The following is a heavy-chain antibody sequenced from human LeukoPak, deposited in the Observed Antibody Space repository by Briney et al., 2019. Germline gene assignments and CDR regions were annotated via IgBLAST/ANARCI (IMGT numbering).Heavy chain of an antibody. CDR1: GFTFSSYA. CDR2: IANDGGDI. D-gene: IGHD2-2*01. V-gene: IGHV3-23*01. J-gene: IGHJ5*02. CDR3: AKYLGFCNRDSCPRWFDP. Sequence: GGSLRLSCAASGFTFSSYAMTWVRQAPGKGLEWVSAIANDGGDIHYADSVKGRFTISRENSRNMLYLQMNSLRAEDTAVYYCAKYLGFCNRDSCPRWFDPWGQGTLVTVSS.